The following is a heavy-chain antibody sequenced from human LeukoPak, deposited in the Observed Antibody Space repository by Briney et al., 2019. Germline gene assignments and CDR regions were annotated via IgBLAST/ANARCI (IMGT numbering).Heavy chain of an antibody. CDR2: IHPVDSET. V-gene: IGHV5-51*01. CDR1: GYSFTSYW. Sequence: GESLKISCKGSGYSFTSYWIGWVRQLPGKGLGWMGIIHPVDSETKYSTSFQGQVTISADKSISTAYLQGSSRLASDTAMYYCARPRGGYCGGDCYSFYAFDIWGQGTMVTVSS. J-gene: IGHJ3*02. CDR3: ARPRGGYCGGDCYSFYAFDI. D-gene: IGHD2-21*01.